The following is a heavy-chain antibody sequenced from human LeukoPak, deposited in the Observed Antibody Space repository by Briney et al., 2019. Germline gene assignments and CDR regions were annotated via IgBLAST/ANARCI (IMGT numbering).Heavy chain of an antibody. J-gene: IGHJ4*02. D-gene: IGHD3-22*01. CDR1: GFTFSGSA. Sequence: GGSLRLSCAASGFTFSGSAMHRVRQASGKGLEWVGRIRSKANSYATAYAASVKGRFTISRDDSKNTAYLQMNSLKTEDTAVYYCTTRMGYYDSSGYTRGGQGTLVTVSS. CDR2: IRSKANSYAT. CDR3: TTRMGYYDSSGYTR. V-gene: IGHV3-73*01.